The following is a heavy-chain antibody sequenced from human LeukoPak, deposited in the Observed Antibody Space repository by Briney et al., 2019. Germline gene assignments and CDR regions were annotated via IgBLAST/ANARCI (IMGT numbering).Heavy chain of an antibody. Sequence: GGSLRLSCAASGFTFSSYAMHWVRQAPGKGLKWVAVISYDGSNKYYADSVKGRFTISRDNSKNTLYLQMNSLRAEDTAVYYCARGISGMDVWGQGTTVTVSS. CDR3: ARGISGMDV. J-gene: IGHJ6*02. V-gene: IGHV3-30*04. CDR2: ISYDGSNK. CDR1: GFTFSSYA.